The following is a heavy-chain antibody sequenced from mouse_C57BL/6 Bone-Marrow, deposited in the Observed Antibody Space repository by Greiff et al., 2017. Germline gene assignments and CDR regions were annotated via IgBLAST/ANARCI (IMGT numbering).Heavy chain of an antibody. D-gene: IGHD1-1*01. J-gene: IGHJ1*03. CDR3: ASSITTVRDWYFDV. CDR2: IDPANGNT. Sequence: EVQRVESVAELVRPGASVKLSCTASGFNIKNTYMHWVKQRPEQGLEWIGRIDPANGNTKYAPKFQGKATITADTSSNTAYLQLSSLTSEDTAIYYCASSITTVRDWYFDVWGTGTTVTVSS. V-gene: IGHV14-3*01. CDR1: GFNIKNTY.